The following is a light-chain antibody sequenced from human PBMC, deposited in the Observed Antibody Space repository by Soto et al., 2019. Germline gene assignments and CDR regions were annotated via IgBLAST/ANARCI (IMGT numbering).Light chain of an antibody. CDR3: SSYTSSSTVV. V-gene: IGLV2-14*01. CDR1: SSDVGGYNY. CDR2: DVS. J-gene: IGLJ2*01. Sequence: QSALTQPASVSGSPGQSITISCTGTSSDVGGYNYVSWYQQHPGKAPKLMIYDVSKRPSGVSNRFSGSKSGNTASLTISGLQDDEEDDYYCSSYTSSSTVVFGGGTKVTVL.